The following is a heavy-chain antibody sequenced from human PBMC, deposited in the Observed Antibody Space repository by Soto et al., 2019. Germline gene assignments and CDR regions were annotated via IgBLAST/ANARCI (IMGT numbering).Heavy chain of an antibody. CDR2: ISNSGGFT. Sequence: GGSLRLSCAASGFTFSDFYMTWIRQAPGKGLEWVSYISNSGGFTNYADSVRGRFTISRDHAKNALYLQMNSLRVEDTAVYYCVRDRGQPDAFDIWGQGTVVTVSS. CDR1: GFTFSDFY. V-gene: IGHV3-11*06. CDR3: VRDRGQPDAFDI. D-gene: IGHD1-1*01. J-gene: IGHJ3*02.